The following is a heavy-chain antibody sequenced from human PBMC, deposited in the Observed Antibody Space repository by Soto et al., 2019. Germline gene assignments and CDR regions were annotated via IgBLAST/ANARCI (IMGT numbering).Heavy chain of an antibody. Sequence: EVQLVQSGGGLVQPGGSLRLSCAASGFTFATYSMSWVRQAPGKGLEWVSSITSSSDYIHYADSVRGRFTISRDNAQSSLYLQMISLRGEDTAVYYCARDTNFYASGSGVDYWGQGTLVTVSS. CDR3: ARDTNFYASGSGVDY. CDR1: GFTFATYS. D-gene: IGHD3-10*01. V-gene: IGHV3-21*06. J-gene: IGHJ4*02. CDR2: ITSSSDYI.